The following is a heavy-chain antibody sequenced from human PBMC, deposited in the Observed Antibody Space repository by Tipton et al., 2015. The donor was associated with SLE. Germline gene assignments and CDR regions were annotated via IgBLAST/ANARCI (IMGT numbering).Heavy chain of an antibody. J-gene: IGHJ4*02. CDR3: AKEPIAVASWDFDY. Sequence: SLRLSCAASGFTFSSYAMSWVRQAPGKGLEWVSVIYSGGSSTYYADSVKGRFTISRDNSKNTLYLQMNSLRAEDTAIYYCAKEPIAVASWDFDYWGQGPRVTVSS. CDR1: GFTFSSYA. V-gene: IGHV3-23*03. CDR2: IYSGGSST. D-gene: IGHD6-19*01.